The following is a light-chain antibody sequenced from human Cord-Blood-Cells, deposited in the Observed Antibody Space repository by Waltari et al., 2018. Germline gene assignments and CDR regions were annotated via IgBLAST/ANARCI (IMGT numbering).Light chain of an antibody. CDR1: QSVSSY. CDR2: DAS. Sequence: DIVFTPPPPPLSLSLGESATLSCRASQSVSSYLAWYQQKPGQAPRLLIYDASNRATGIPARFSGSGSGTDFTLTISSLEPEDFAVYYCQQRSNWLTFGGGTKVEIK. V-gene: IGKV3-11*01. J-gene: IGKJ4*01. CDR3: QQRSNWLT.